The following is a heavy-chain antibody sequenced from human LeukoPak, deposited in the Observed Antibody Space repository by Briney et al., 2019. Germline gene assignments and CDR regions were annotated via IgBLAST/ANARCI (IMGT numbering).Heavy chain of an antibody. CDR3: ARHRSHHGWFDP. CDR1: GDSISSSDYC. CDR2: LYFSGST. J-gene: IGHJ5*02. Sequence: PSETLSLTCTVSGDSISSSDYCWSWNRQPPGRGLEFVGCLYFSGSTYYNPSLNGRVTISVDTSKNQFSLNLYSMTAADTALYFCARHRSHHGWFDPWGQGTLVTVSS. V-gene: IGHV4-39*01. D-gene: IGHD2-8*01.